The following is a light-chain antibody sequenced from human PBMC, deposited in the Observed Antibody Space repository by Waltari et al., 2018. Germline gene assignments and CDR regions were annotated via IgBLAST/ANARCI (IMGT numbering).Light chain of an antibody. V-gene: IGKV1-12*01. CDR2: GAS. Sequence: DIQMTQPPSSVSASVGDRVTITCRASQGISSWLVWYQQKPGKAPKLLIYGASSLQSGVPSRFNGSGSGTDFTLTISSLQPEDFATYYCQQANSFPPFTFGPGTKVDIK. J-gene: IGKJ3*01. CDR3: QQANSFPPFT. CDR1: QGISSW.